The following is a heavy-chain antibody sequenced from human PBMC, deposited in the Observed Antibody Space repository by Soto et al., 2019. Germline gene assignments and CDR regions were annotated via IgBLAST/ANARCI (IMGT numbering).Heavy chain of an antibody. J-gene: IGHJ4*02. V-gene: IGHV4-59*01. D-gene: IGHD1-26*01. CDR2: IYYSGST. CDR1: GGSISSYY. Sequence: SETLSLTCTVSGGSISSYYWSWIRQPPGKGLEWIGYIYYSGSTNYNPSLKSRVTISVDTSKNQFSLKLSSVTAADTAVYYCARERTYVGFDYWGQGTLVTVSS. CDR3: ARERTYVGFDY.